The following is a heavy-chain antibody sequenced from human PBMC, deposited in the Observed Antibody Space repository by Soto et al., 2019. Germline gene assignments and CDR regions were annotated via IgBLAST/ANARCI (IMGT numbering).Heavy chain of an antibody. CDR1: GYSFTSYW. Sequence: PGXSLKISCKGSGYSFTSYWIGWVRQIPVEGLECMGIIYPADSDTRYSPSFQGQVTISADKSISTAYLQWNSLKASDTAIYYCARSREYSFGYKSPFDVWGQGTTVTVSS. CDR2: IYPADSDT. D-gene: IGHD5-18*01. V-gene: IGHV5-51*01. CDR3: ARSREYSFGYKSPFDV. J-gene: IGHJ3*01.